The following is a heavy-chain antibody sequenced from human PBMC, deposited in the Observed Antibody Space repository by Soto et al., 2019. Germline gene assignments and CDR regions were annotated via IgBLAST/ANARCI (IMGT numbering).Heavy chain of an antibody. D-gene: IGHD1-26*01. J-gene: IGHJ4*02. CDR2: ISYDGSNK. CDR3: ARDFGSLGATIDY. V-gene: IGHV3-30-3*01. CDR1: GFTFSSCA. Sequence: GGSLRLSCAASGFTFSSCAMHWVRQAPGKGLDWVAVISYDGSNKYYADSVKGRFTISRDNSKNTLYLQMISLRAEDTAVYYCARDFGSLGATIDYWGQGTLVTVSS.